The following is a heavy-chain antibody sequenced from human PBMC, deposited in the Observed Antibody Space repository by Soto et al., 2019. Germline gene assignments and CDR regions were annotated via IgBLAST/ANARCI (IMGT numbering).Heavy chain of an antibody. V-gene: IGHV1-3*01. CDR1: GYTFTSYA. D-gene: IGHD5-12*01. CDR3: ARAISGYVT. CDR2: INAGNGNT. Sequence: GASVKVSCKASGYTFTSYAIRWVRQAPGQGLEWMGWINAGNGNTRYSQKFQGRVTLTRDTSASTTYMDLSSLRSEDTAIYYCARAISGYVTWGQGTLVTVSS. J-gene: IGHJ4*02.